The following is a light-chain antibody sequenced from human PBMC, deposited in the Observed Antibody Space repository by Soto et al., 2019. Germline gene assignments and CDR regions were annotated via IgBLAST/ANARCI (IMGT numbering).Light chain of an antibody. V-gene: IGLV2-11*01. J-gene: IGLJ1*01. CDR1: GSDVGGYNY. CDR2: DVN. Sequence: QSALTQPHSVSGSPGQSVAISCTGTGSDVGGYNYVSWYQQHPGKAPKLIIYDVNKRPSGVPDRFSGPKSGNTASLTISGLQSEDEADYYCCSFAGSFYVFGTGTKVT. CDR3: CSFAGSFYV.